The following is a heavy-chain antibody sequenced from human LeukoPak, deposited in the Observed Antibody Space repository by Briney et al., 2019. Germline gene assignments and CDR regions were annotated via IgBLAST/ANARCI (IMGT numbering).Heavy chain of an antibody. V-gene: IGHV3-7*01. J-gene: IGHJ3*02. Sequence: GGSLRLSCAASGFTFSSYWMSWVRQAPGKGLEWVANIKQDGSEKYYVDSVKGRFTISRDNAKNSLYLQMNSLRAEDTAVYYCARDGRENYYDSSGEGAFDIWGQGTMVTVSS. D-gene: IGHD3-22*01. CDR2: IKQDGSEK. CDR1: GFTFSSYW. CDR3: ARDGRENYYDSSGEGAFDI.